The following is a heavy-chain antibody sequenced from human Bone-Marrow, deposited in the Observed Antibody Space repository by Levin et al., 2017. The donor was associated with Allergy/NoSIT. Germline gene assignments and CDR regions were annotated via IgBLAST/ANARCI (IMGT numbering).Heavy chain of an antibody. CDR1: GGSISSSRYY. J-gene: IGHJ2*01. CDR2: IYYSGST. CDR3: ARQIVYYDSSGYSNWYFDL. V-gene: IGHV4-39*01. D-gene: IGHD3-22*01. Sequence: SCTVSGGSISSSRYYWGWIRQPPGKGLEWIGSIYYSGSTYYNPSLKSRVTISVDTSKNQFSLKLSSVTAADTAVYYCARQIVYYDSSGYSNWYFDLWGRGTLVTVSS.